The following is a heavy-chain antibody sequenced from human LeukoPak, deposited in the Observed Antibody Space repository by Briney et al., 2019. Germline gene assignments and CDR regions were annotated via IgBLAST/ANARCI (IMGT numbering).Heavy chain of an antibody. J-gene: IGHJ4*02. D-gene: IGHD6-13*01. V-gene: IGHV3-23*01. CDR3: AKDLHSSSWYNFDY. CDR1: GFIFSNYA. Sequence: GGSLRLSCAASGFIFSNYALMWLRQSPGKGLEWVSIISGSGDSTYYADSVKGRFIISRDNSKNTLYLQMNSLRAEDTAEYHCAKDLHSSSWYNFDYWGQGTLVTVSS. CDR2: ISGSGDST.